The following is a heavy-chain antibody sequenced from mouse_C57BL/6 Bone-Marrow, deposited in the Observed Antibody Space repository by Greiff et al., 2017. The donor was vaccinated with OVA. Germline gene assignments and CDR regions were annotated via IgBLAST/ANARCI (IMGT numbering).Heavy chain of an antibody. CDR3: ARDGTTVVPYLYLEG. V-gene: IGHV1-69*01. Sequence: QVQLQQPGAELVMPGASVKLSCKASGYTFTSYWMHWVKQRPGQGLEWIGEIDPSDSYTNYNQKFKGKSTLTVDKSSSTAYMQLSSLTSEDSAVYYCARDGTTVVPYLYLEGWGTGTTVTVSS. CDR1: GYTFTSYW. J-gene: IGHJ1*03. D-gene: IGHD1-1*01. CDR2: IDPSDSYT.